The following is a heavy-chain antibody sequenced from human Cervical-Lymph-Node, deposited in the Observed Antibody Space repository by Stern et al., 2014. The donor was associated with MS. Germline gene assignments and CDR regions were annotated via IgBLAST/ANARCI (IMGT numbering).Heavy chain of an antibody. D-gene: IGHD5/OR15-5a*01. J-gene: IGHJ6*02. CDR2: VNANGGSA. V-gene: IGHV1-46*01. CDR3: ATLYDSSGNYGMEV. CDR1: GYTFTRYY. Sequence: VQLVQSGAQVKKPGASVKVSCKGSGYTFTRYYIQWVRQAPGQGLEWMGIVNANGGSARYAEKYQGRITMASDTSTSTVSMELSSLRSEDTAVYYCATLYDSSGNYGMEVWGQGTTVIVSS.